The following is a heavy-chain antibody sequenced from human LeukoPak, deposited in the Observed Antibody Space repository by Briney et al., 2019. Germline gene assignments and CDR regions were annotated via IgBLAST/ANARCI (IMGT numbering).Heavy chain of an antibody. J-gene: IGHJ4*02. CDR3: ARVAGDYYDSSGPFDY. Sequence: LVKVSCKASGGTFSSYAISWVRQAPGQGLEWMGGIIPIFGTANYAQKFQGRVTITADESTSTAYMELSSLRSEDTAVYYCARVAGDYYDSSGPFDYWGQGTLVTVSS. CDR2: IIPIFGTA. CDR1: GGTFSSYA. V-gene: IGHV1-69*13. D-gene: IGHD3-22*01.